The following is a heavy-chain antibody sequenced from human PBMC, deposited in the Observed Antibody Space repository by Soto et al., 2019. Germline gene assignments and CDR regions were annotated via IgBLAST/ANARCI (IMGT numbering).Heavy chain of an antibody. V-gene: IGHV3-30*18. J-gene: IGHJ5*01. D-gene: IGHD2-2*01. CDR3: AKDWGTSGWYNWFDF. Sequence: VQLVESGGGVVQPGRSLRLSCAASGFDFRSNGMHWVRQAPGEGPEWVAMISHDGSQTHYTDSLKGRFTISRDTSMNTLYLQMNSLTTEDTALYYCAKDWGTSGWYNWFDFWGQGTLVTVSS. CDR2: ISHDGSQT. CDR1: GFDFRSNG.